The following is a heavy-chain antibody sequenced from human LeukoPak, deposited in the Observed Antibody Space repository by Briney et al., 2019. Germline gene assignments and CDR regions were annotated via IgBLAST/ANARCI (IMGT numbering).Heavy chain of an antibody. D-gene: IGHD1-26*01. CDR3: AKTFIVGATTFFGFDY. Sequence: GGSLRLPCAASGFTFSSYGMHWVRQAPGKGLEWVAVISYDGSNKYYADSVKGRFTISRDNSKNTLYLQMNSLRAEDTAVYYCAKTFIVGATTFFGFDYWGQGTLVTVSS. J-gene: IGHJ4*02. CDR2: ISYDGSNK. V-gene: IGHV3-30*18. CDR1: GFTFSSYG.